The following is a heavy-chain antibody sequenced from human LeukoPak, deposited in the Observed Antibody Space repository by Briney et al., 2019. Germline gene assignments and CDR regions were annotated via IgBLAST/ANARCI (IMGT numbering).Heavy chain of an antibody. Sequence: GGSLRLPCAASGFTFSSYAMSWVRQAPGKGLEWVSAISGSGGSTYYADSVKGRFTISRDNSKNTLYLQMNSLRAEDTAVYYCAKDPSSSYYYYYMDVWGKGTTVTVSS. CDR1: GFTFSSYA. CDR2: ISGSGGST. V-gene: IGHV3-23*01. CDR3: AKDPSSSYYYYYMDV. J-gene: IGHJ6*03. D-gene: IGHD6-6*01.